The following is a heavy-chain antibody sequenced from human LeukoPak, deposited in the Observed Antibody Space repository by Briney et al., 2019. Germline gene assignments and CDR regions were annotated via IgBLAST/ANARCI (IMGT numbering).Heavy chain of an antibody. CDR1: GGSISSYY. J-gene: IGHJ4*02. V-gene: IGHV4-59*08. CDR2: ISDIGST. D-gene: IGHD3-10*01. Sequence: SETLSLTCTVSGGSISSYYWSWIRQPPGKGLEWIAYISDIGSTNYNPSLKSRVTISLDTSKNQFSLKLSSVTAADTAVYYCARRRVPYYFDYWGQGTLVTVSS. CDR3: ARRRVPYYFDY.